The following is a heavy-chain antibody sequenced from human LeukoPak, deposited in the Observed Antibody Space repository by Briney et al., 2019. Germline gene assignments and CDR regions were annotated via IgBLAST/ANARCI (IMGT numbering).Heavy chain of an antibody. Sequence: PAGTLFLTCTVSGGSISSSSYYWGWIRQPPGKGLEWIGSIYYSGSTYYNPSLKSRVTISVDTSKNQFSLKLSSVTAADTAVYYCARPTYSSGSFDYWGQGTLVTVSS. CDR2: IYYSGST. J-gene: IGHJ4*02. CDR3: ARPTYSSGSFDY. V-gene: IGHV4-39*01. D-gene: IGHD6-19*01. CDR1: GGSISSSSYY.